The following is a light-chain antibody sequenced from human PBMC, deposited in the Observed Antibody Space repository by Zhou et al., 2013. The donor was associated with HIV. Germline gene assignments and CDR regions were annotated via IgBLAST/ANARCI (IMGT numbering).Light chain of an antibody. V-gene: IGLV2-8*01. J-gene: IGLJ3*02. CDR3: QLFDDSGV. Sequence: QSALTQPPSASGSPGQSVTISCTGTSSDVGGYNYVSWYQQHPGKAPKLIIYEVSKRPSGVPDRFSGSKSGNTASLTVSGLQAEDESDYYCQLFDDSGVFGGGTKVTVL. CDR1: SSDVGGYNY. CDR2: EVS.